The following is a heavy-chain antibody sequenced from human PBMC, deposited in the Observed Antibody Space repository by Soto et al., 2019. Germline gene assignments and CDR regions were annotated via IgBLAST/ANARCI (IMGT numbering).Heavy chain of an antibody. CDR3: GRGSSDYSGTLRVDY. Sequence: PGRSLILSCAASGFTFTSNYMSWVRQAPGKGVEWVAIIYSRGNTYYADSVRGRVSMSRDKSKNTLYLQMTGLRAEDTAVYYCGRGSSDYSGTLRVDYWGQGTLVTVSS. CDR2: IYSRGNT. J-gene: IGHJ4*02. V-gene: IGHV3-53*01. D-gene: IGHD3-22*01. CDR1: GFTFTSNY.